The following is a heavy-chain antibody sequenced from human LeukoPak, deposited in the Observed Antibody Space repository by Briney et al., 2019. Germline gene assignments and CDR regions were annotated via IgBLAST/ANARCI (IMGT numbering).Heavy chain of an antibody. V-gene: IGHV1-8*01. D-gene: IGHD3-10*01. CDR3: ARAIRNELLSEF. CDR1: GYTFASYD. J-gene: IGHJ4*02. Sequence: GASVKVSCKASGYTFASYDITWVRQAPGQGLEGMGWMNPNSGNTGYARQFKGRVSMTRDTSITTAYMELSSLRSEDTAVYYCARAIRNELLSEFWGQGSLITVSA. CDR2: MNPNSGNT.